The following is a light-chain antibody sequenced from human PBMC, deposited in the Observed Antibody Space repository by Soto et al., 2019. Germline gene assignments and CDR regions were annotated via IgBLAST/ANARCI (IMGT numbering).Light chain of an antibody. CDR1: QSVSSSY. V-gene: IGKV3-20*01. CDR2: GAS. Sequence: VLTQSPGTLSLSPGERATLSCRASQSVSSSYLAWYQQKPGQAPRLLIYGASSRATGIPDRFSGSGSGTDFTLTISRLEPEDFAVYYCQQYGSSPRTFGQGTKVDNK. CDR3: QQYGSSPRT. J-gene: IGKJ1*01.